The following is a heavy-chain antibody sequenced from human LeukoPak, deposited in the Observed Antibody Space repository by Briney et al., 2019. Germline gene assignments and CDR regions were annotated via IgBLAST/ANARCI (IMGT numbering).Heavy chain of an antibody. V-gene: IGHV3-30-3*01. CDR2: ISYDGTNK. Sequence: GRSLRLSCAASGFTFSSYAIHWVRQAPGKGLEWVAIISYDGTNKYYADSVRGRFTISRDNSKNTLYLQMNSLRAEDTAVYYCARGATPDYWGQGTLVTVSS. CDR3: ARGATPDY. J-gene: IGHJ4*02. CDR1: GFTFSSYA.